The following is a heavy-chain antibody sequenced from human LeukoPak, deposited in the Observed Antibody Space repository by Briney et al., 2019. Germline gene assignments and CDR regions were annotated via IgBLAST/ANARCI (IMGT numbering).Heavy chain of an antibody. Sequence: GASVKVSCKASGYTFTGYYMHWVRQAPGQRLEWMGWINANSGGTDYAQKFQDRVTMTRDTSISTAYMELSRLRSDDTAVYYCARDGHGGNSFDYWGQGTLVTVSS. CDR3: ARDGHGGNSFDY. V-gene: IGHV1-2*02. J-gene: IGHJ4*02. CDR2: INANSGGT. D-gene: IGHD4-23*01. CDR1: GYTFTGYY.